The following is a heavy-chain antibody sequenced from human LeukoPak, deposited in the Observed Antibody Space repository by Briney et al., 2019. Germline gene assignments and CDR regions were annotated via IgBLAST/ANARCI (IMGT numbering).Heavy chain of an antibody. CDR3: ARRSLPKGSGDFDY. CDR1: GYSFTSYW. Sequence: KVSCKASGYSFTSYWIGWVRQMPGKGLEWMGIIYPGDSDTRYSPSFQGQVTISADKSISTAYLQWSSLKASDTAMYYCARRSLPKGSGDFDYWGQGTLVTVSS. CDR2: IYPGDSDT. V-gene: IGHV5-51*01. D-gene: IGHD3-10*01. J-gene: IGHJ4*02.